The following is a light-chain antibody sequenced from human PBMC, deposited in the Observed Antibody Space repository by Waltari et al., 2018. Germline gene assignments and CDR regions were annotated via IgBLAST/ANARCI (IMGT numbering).Light chain of an antibody. J-gene: IGKJ1*01. V-gene: IGKV3-20*01. CDR3: QHYVSLPAT. CDR1: QSVSRT. CDR2: GAS. Sequence: EIVLTQSPGTLFLSPGEGATLSCRASQSVSRTLAWYQQKPGQAPRLLIYGASSRATGIPDRFSGSGYETDFSLTISRLGPDDSAVYFCQHYVSLPATFGQGTKVEIK.